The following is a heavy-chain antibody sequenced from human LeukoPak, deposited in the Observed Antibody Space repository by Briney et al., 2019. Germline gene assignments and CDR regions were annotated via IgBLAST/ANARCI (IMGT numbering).Heavy chain of an antibody. J-gene: IGHJ4*02. CDR1: GFTFSSYA. CDR2: ISGRGDST. CDR3: AKANIAVTDARRGSGY. D-gene: IGHD2-21*02. Sequence: QPGGSLRLSCAASGFTFSSYAMSWVRQAPGKGLEWVSDISGRGDSTYYADSVKGRFTISRDNSKNTLYLQMNSLRAEDTAVYYCAKANIAVTDARRGSGYWGQGTLVTVSS. V-gene: IGHV3-23*01.